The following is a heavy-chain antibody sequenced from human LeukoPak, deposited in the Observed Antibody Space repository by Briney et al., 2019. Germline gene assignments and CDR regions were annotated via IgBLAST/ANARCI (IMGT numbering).Heavy chain of an antibody. CDR1: GGSISSSSDY. V-gene: IGHV4-39*01. J-gene: IGHJ5*02. CDR3: ARRGGANWFDP. D-gene: IGHD3-10*01. Sequence: SETLSLTCTVSGGSISSSSDYWGWIRQPPGKGLEWIGSIYYSGRTYYNPSLKSRVTISVDTSKNQFSLKLSSVTAADTAVYYCARRGGANWFDPWGQGTLVTVSS. CDR2: IYYSGRT.